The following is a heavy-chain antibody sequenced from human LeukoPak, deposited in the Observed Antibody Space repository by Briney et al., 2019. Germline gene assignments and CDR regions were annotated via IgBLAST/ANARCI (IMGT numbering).Heavy chain of an antibody. Sequence: ASVKVSCKASGYTFVTYGISWVRQAPGQGLEWMGWISAYNGNTNYAQKLQGRVTMTTDTSTSTAYMELRSLRSDDTAVYYCATLIAVAGTTAFDVWGQGTMVTVSS. D-gene: IGHD6-19*01. CDR1: GYTFVTYG. V-gene: IGHV1-18*04. J-gene: IGHJ3*01. CDR3: ATLIAVAGTTAFDV. CDR2: ISAYNGNT.